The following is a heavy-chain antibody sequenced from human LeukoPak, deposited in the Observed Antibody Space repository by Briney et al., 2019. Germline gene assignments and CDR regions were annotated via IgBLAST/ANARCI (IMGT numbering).Heavy chain of an antibody. J-gene: IGHJ4*02. D-gene: IGHD3-3*01. CDR1: GGSISSYY. CDR3: ARIRDSIMIFGQGFGNYYFDY. V-gene: IGHV4-59*01. CDR2: IYYSGST. Sequence: SETLSLTCTVSGGSISSYYWSWIRQPPGKGLEWIGYIYYSGSTNYNPSLKSRVTISVDTSKNQFSLKLSSVTAADTAVYYCARIRDSIMIFGQGFGNYYFDYWGQGTLVTVSS.